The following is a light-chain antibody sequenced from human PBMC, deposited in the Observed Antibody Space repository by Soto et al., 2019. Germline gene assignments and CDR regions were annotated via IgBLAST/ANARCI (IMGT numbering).Light chain of an antibody. CDR1: QSLSSN. Sequence: TQSPATVSVSPGERATVSCRASQSLSSNLAWYQQKPGQAPRLLILGASERVNGIPARFSGSGSGTEFTLSISSLQSDAFAIYYCQPYNNWPWTFGQGTKVEI. CDR2: GAS. CDR3: QPYNNWPWT. J-gene: IGKJ1*01. V-gene: IGKV3-15*01.